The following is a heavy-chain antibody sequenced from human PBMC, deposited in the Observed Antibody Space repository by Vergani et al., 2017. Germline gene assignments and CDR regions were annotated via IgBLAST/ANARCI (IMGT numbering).Heavy chain of an antibody. CDR2: ISSSSSYI. CDR1: GFTFSSYS. V-gene: IGHV3-21*01. J-gene: IGHJ6*02. CDR3: AREGQWLVEEGYYDGMXV. Sequence: EVQLVESGGGLVKPGGSLRLSCAASGFTFSSYSMNWVRQAPGKGLEWVSSISSSSSYIYYADSVKGRVTISRDNAKNSLYLQMNSLRAEDTAVYYCAREGQWLVEEGYYDGMXVWGQGP. D-gene: IGHD6-19*01.